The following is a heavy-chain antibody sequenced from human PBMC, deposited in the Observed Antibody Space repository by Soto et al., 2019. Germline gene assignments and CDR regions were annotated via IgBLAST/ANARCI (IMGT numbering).Heavy chain of an antibody. Sequence: QSLSCSASEFPFSSYGMHWVSQAPGKGLEWVAVISYDGSNKYYADSVRGRFTISRDNSKNTLSLQMNSLRVEDTAIYYWAKDLNIVTFELPGLEDGWGQGTTVTVS. CDR2: ISYDGSNK. V-gene: IGHV3-30*18. CDR3: AKDLNIVTFELPGLEDG. D-gene: IGHD3-9*01. J-gene: IGHJ6*02. CDR1: EFPFSSYG.